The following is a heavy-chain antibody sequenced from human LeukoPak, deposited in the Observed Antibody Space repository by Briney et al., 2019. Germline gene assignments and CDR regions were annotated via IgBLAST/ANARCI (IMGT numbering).Heavy chain of an antibody. D-gene: IGHD2-2*03. J-gene: IGHJ4*02. V-gene: IGHV5-51*01. Sequence: GESLQISCKGSGYSFPTYWIAWVRQMPGKGLEWMGIIYPDESNIRYSLSFQGQVTISADKSISTAYLQWSSLKASDTAMYYCARPPSRGYSSSFEYWGQGTLVTVSS. CDR2: IYPDESNI. CDR3: ARPPSRGYSSSFEY. CDR1: GYSFPTYW.